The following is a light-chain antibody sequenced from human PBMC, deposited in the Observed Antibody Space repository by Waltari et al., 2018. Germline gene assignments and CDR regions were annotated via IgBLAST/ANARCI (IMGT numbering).Light chain of an antibody. Sequence: LTQPASVSGSPGQSITISCTGTSSDVGGYNYVSWYQQHPGKAPKLMIYDVSNRPSGVSNRFSGSKSGNTASLTISGLQAEDEADYYCSSYTSSSTYVVF. CDR2: DVS. J-gene: IGLJ2*01. V-gene: IGLV2-14*03. CDR1: SSDVGGYNY. CDR3: SSYTSSSTYVV.